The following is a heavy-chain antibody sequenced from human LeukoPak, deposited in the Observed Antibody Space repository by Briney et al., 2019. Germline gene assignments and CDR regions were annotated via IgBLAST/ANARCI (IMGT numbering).Heavy chain of an antibody. CDR1: GGSFSGYY. Sequence: SETLSLTCAVYGGSFSGYYWSWIRQPPGKGLEWIGEINHSGSTNYNPSLKSRVTISVDTSKNQFSLKLSSVTAADTAVYYCARVRREMTTDYWGQGTLVTVSS. CDR2: INHSGST. J-gene: IGHJ4*02. V-gene: IGHV4-34*01. CDR3: ARVRREMTTDY. D-gene: IGHD4-11*01.